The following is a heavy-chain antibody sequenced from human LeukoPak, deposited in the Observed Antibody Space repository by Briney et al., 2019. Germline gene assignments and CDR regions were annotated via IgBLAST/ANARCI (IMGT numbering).Heavy chain of an antibody. D-gene: IGHD2-2*01. CDR3: ARDTFQPGLIDS. CDR2: INDDSSDI. Sequence: PGGSLRLSCAASGFTFSLYAMNWVRQAPGKGLEWISYINDDSSDIHYAGSVRGRFTIPRDDARKTLYLQLSSLRAEDTAVYYCARDTFQPGLIDSWGQGTLVTVSS. V-gene: IGHV3-21*05. CDR1: GFTFSLYA. J-gene: IGHJ4*02.